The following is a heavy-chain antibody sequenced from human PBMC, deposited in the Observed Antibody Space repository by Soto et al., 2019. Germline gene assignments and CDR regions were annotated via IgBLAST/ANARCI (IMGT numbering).Heavy chain of an antibody. CDR3: AREGAGDYYYGMDV. D-gene: IGHD3-16*01. V-gene: IGHV4-59*01. Sequence: QVQLQESGPGLVKPSETLSLTCTVSGGSISSYYWSWIRQPPGKGLEWIGYIYYSGSTNYNPSLKSRVTLSVDTSKNQFSLKLSSVTAADTAVYYCAREGAGDYYYGMDVWGQGTTVTVSS. CDR1: GGSISSYY. CDR2: IYYSGST. J-gene: IGHJ6*02.